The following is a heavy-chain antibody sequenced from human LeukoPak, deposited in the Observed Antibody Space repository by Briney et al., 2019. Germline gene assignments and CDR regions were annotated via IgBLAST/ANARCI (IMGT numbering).Heavy chain of an antibody. D-gene: IGHD3-10*01. Sequence: SETLSLTCTVSGGSISSSSYYWSWIRQPPGKGLEWIGYIYYSGSTNYNPSLKSLATLSVDTSKNQFSLKLSSVTAADTAVYYCASGYGSGSYYYYYYMDVWGKGTTVTVSS. CDR3: ASGYGSGSYYYYYYMDV. CDR2: IYYSGST. V-gene: IGHV4-61*01. J-gene: IGHJ6*03. CDR1: GGSISSSSYY.